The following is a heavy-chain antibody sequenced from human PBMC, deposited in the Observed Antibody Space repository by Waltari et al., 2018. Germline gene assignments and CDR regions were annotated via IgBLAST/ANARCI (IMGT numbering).Heavy chain of an antibody. D-gene: IGHD4-17*01. CDR3: ARGTIDYPFDY. CDR2: MNPNSGNK. V-gene: IGHV1-8*03. Sequence: QVQLVQSGAEVKKPGASVKVSCKASGYPFTRYDIHWLRQATGQGLEWMGWMNPNSGNKGYAQKFQGRVTITRNTSISTAYMELSSLRSEDTAVYYCARGTIDYPFDYWGQGTLVTVSS. CDR1: GYPFTRYD. J-gene: IGHJ4*02.